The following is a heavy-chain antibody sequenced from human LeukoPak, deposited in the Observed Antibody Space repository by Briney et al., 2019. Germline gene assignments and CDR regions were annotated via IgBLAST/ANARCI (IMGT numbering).Heavy chain of an antibody. J-gene: IGHJ4*02. V-gene: IGHV4-4*02. CDR1: GVSVSSTNW. D-gene: IGHD6-25*01. Sequence: PSETLSLTCGVSGVSVSSTNWWTWMRQPPGKGLEWIGEVHLDGRTNFNPSLKSRLTMSVDLSENHVSLKLTSVTAADTAVYYCAREGGFYRPLDYSGQGTLVTVSS. CDR2: VHLDGRT. CDR3: AREGGFYRPLDY.